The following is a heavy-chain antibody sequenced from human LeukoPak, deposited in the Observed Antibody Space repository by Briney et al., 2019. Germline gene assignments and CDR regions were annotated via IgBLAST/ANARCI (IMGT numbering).Heavy chain of an antibody. J-gene: IGHJ4*02. CDR3: ARVGPGADPPHFDY. D-gene: IGHD1-26*01. V-gene: IGHV4-59*01. CDR1: GGSISSYY. Sequence: SETLSLTCTVSGGSISSYYWSWIRQPAGKGLEWIGYIYYSGSTNYNPSLKSRVTISVDTSKNQFSLKLSSVTAADTAVYYCARVGPGADPPHFDYWGQGTLVTVSS. CDR2: IYYSGST.